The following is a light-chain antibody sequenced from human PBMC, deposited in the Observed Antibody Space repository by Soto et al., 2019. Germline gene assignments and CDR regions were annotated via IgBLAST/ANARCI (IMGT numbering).Light chain of an antibody. CDR2: GAS. CDR1: QSVSSK. CDR3: QHYNDWPPTWT. Sequence: EIVMTQSPATLSVSPGERATLSCRASQSVSSKLAWYQQKPGQAPRVLIHGASTRATGIPARFSGSGSGTEFTLTISSLQSEDFAVYYCQHYNDWPPTWTLGRGTRVEIK. J-gene: IGKJ1*01. V-gene: IGKV3-15*01.